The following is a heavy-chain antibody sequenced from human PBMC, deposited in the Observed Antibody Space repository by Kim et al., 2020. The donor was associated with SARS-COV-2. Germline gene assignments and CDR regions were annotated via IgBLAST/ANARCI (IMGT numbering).Heavy chain of an antibody. D-gene: IGHD3-22*01. CDR3: ARYYDGSGSSDYFDY. J-gene: IGHJ4*02. Sequence: DCEKGESTISRDNDRNSLYLQMTSLRAEDTAVYYCARYYDGSGSSDYFDYWGQGTLVTVSS. V-gene: IGHV3-7*01.